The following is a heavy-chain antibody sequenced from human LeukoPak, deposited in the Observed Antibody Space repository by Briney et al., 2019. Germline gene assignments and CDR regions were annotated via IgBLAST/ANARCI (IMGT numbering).Heavy chain of an antibody. CDR1: GFTFSSYS. J-gene: IGHJ4*02. Sequence: GGSLRLSCAASGFTFSSYSMNWVRQAPGKGLEWVSSISSSSSYIYYADSVKGRFAISRDNAKNSLYLQMNSLRAEDTAVYYCARELGYCSSTSCYGGYFDYWGQGTLVTVSS. V-gene: IGHV3-21*01. D-gene: IGHD2-2*01. CDR2: ISSSSSYI. CDR3: ARELGYCSSTSCYGGYFDY.